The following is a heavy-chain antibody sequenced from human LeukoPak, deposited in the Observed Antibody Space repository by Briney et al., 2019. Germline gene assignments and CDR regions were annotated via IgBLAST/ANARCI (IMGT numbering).Heavy chain of an antibody. D-gene: IGHD3-22*01. CDR3: ARRHTSGYPYFDY. Sequence: GGSLRLSCAASGLTFSSYWMSWVRQAPGKGLEWVANIDQDGSEEYYVDSVRGRFTISRDNAKNSLYLQMNSLRAEDTAVYYCARRHTSGYPYFDYWGQGTLVTVSS. CDR1: GLTFSSYW. CDR2: IDQDGSEE. V-gene: IGHV3-7*05. J-gene: IGHJ4*02.